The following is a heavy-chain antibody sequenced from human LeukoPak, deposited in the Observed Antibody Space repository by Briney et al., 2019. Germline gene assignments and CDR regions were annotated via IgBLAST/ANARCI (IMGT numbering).Heavy chain of an antibody. CDR3: ARSDLIYYDSSGYYPIDY. J-gene: IGHJ4*02. CDR1: GYTFTGYY. D-gene: IGHD3-22*01. CDR2: INPNSGGT. V-gene: IGHV1-2*02. Sequence: ASVKVSCKASGYTFTGYYMHWVRQAPGQGLEWMGWINPNSGGTNYAQKFQGGVTMTRDTSICTAYMELSRLRSDDTAAYYCARSDLIYYDSSGYYPIDYWGQGTLVTVSS.